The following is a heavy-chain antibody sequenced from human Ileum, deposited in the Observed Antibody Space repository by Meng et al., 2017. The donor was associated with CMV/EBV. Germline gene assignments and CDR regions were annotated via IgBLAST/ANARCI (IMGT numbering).Heavy chain of an antibody. CDR3: TRGRVGDWGFDF. J-gene: IGHJ4*02. D-gene: IGHD1-26*01. V-gene: IGHV4-34*02. CDR1: GGSFSIFS. Sequence: QVHLTQGGAGLLKPSGTPPVHCGVNGGSFSIFSGTWVRQPPGKGPEWIGDINHRGTTNYSPSLKSRVTISIDTSKKQFSLRLSSLTAADTAVYYCTRGRVGDWGFDFWGQGTLVTVSS. CDR2: INHRGTT.